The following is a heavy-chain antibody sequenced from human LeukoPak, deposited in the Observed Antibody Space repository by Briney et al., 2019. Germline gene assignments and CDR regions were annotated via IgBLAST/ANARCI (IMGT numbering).Heavy chain of an antibody. CDR3: ARDGLTYGSTDT. J-gene: IGHJ5*02. Sequence: ASVKVSCKASGYTFPSYGISWVRQAPGQGLEWMGWISAYNSNTNYAQNLQGRVTMTTDTSTSTAYMELRSLRSDDTAVYYCARDGLTYGSTDTWGQGTLVTVPS. V-gene: IGHV1-18*01. CDR1: GYTFPSYG. D-gene: IGHD3-10*01. CDR2: ISAYNSNT.